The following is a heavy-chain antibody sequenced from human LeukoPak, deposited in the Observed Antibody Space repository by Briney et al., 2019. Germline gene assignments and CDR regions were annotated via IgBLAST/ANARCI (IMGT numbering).Heavy chain of an antibody. CDR2: ISAYNGNT. D-gene: IGHD6-13*01. CDR3: ARSIGSSSWNSVDY. V-gene: IGHV1-18*01. CDR1: GCTFTSYG. Sequence: ASVKVSCKASGCTFTSYGISWVRQAPGQGLEWMGWISAYNGNTNYAQKLQDRVTMTTDTSTSTAYMELRSLRSDDTAVYYCARSIGSSSWNSVDYWGQGTLVTVSS. J-gene: IGHJ4*02.